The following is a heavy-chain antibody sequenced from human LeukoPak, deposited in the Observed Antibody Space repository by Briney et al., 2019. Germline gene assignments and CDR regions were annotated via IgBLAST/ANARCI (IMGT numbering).Heavy chain of an antibody. CDR1: GGSISSSSYY. Sequence: SETLSLTCTVSGGSISSSSYYWGWTRQPPGTGLEWIGSIYYSGSTYYNPSLESRVTISVDTSKNQFSLKLSSVTAADTAVYYCAGQMGYYDSSGYYPRGYYYYMDVWGKGTTVTISS. CDR3: AGQMGYYDSSGYYPRGYYYYMDV. D-gene: IGHD3-22*01. J-gene: IGHJ6*03. CDR2: IYYSGST. V-gene: IGHV4-39*01.